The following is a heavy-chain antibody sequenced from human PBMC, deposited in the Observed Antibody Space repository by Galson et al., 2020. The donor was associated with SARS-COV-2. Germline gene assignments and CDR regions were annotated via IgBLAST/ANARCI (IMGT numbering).Heavy chain of an antibody. Sequence: LTELSMHWVRQAPGKGLEWMGGFDPEDGETIYAQKFQGRVTMTEDTSTDTAYMELSSLRSEETAVYYCATLIAVAGTLDYWGQGTLVTVSS. J-gene: IGHJ4*02. CDR3: ATLIAVAGTLDY. CDR1: LTELS. D-gene: IGHD6-19*01. V-gene: IGHV1-24*01. CDR2: FDPEDGET.